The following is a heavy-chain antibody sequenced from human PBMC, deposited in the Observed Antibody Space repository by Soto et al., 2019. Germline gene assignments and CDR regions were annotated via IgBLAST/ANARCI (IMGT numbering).Heavy chain of an antibody. V-gene: IGHV3-21*01. CDR3: ARESLYYYGSGSNYYYYYYMDV. J-gene: IGHJ6*03. Sequence: EVQLVESGGGLVKPGGSLRLSCAASGFTFSSYSMNWVRQAPGKGLEWVSSISSSSSYIYYADSVKGRFTISRDNAKNSLFLQMNSLRAEDTALYYCARESLYYYGSGSNYYYYYYMDVWGKGTTVTVSS. CDR2: ISSSSSYI. D-gene: IGHD3-10*01. CDR1: GFTFSSYS.